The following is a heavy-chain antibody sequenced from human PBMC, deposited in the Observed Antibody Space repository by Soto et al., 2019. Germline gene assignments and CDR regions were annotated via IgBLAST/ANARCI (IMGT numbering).Heavy chain of an antibody. J-gene: IGHJ3*02. CDR2: INPNSGGT. Sequence: ASVKVSCKASGCTFTGYYMHWVRQAPGQGLEWMGWINPNSGGTNYAQKFQGWVTMTRDTSISTAYMELSRLRSDDTAVYYCATPGPGYCSSTSCLGAYAFDIWGQGTMVT. CDR3: ATPGPGYCSSTSCLGAYAFDI. CDR1: GCTFTGYY. V-gene: IGHV1-2*04. D-gene: IGHD2-2*01.